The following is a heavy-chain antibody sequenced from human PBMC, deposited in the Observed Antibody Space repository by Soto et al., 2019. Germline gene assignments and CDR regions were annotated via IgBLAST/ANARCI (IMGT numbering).Heavy chain of an antibody. Sequence: EVQLLESGGGLVQPGGSLRLSCAASGFTFSSYAMSWVRQAPGKGLEWVSAISGSGGSTYYADSVKGRFTISRDNSKNTLDLQMNSLRAEDTAVYYCAKDRYSNFHFDYWGQGTLVTVSS. CDR3: AKDRYSNFHFDY. CDR1: GFTFSSYA. J-gene: IGHJ4*02. V-gene: IGHV3-23*01. D-gene: IGHD4-4*01. CDR2: ISGSGGST.